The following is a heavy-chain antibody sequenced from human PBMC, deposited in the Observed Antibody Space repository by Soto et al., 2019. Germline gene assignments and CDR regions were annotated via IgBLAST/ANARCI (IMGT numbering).Heavy chain of an antibody. CDR2: ISYTGST. Sequence: SETLSLTCTVSGGSISSGNYHWTWIRQHPGKGLEWIGYISYTGSTYYNSSLKSRVTISVDTSKNQFSLKLTSVTAADTAVYYCARAQMLRGVILNMWRWFDPWGQGTLVTVSS. CDR3: ARAQMLRGVILNMWRWFDP. CDR1: GGSISSGNYH. V-gene: IGHV4-31*03. D-gene: IGHD3-10*01. J-gene: IGHJ5*02.